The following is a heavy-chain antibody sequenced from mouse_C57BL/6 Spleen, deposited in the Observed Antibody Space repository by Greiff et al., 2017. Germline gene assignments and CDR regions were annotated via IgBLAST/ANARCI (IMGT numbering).Heavy chain of an antibody. CDR1: GFTFSDYY. J-gene: IGHJ2*01. V-gene: IGHV5-16*01. Sequence: EVQVVESEGGLVQPGSSMKLSCTASGFTFSDYYMAWVRQVPEKGLEWVANINYDGSSTYYLDSLKSRFIISRDNAKNILYLQMSSLKSEDTATYYCASANWDVGYFDYGGQGTTLTVSS. CDR2: INYDGSST. CDR3: ASANWDVGYFDY. D-gene: IGHD4-1*01.